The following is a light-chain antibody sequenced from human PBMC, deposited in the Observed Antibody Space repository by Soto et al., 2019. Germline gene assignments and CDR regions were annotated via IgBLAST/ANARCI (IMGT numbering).Light chain of an antibody. CDR2: DVS. V-gene: IGLV2-14*01. CDR3: SSYARSSPVV. Sequence: QSALTQPASVSGSPGQSITISCTGTSSDVGGYNYVSWYQQHPGKAPKLMIFDVSDRPSGVSDRFSGSKSGNTASLTISGLQGEDEADYYCSSYARSSPVVFGGGTKHTVL. CDR1: SSDVGGYNY. J-gene: IGLJ2*01.